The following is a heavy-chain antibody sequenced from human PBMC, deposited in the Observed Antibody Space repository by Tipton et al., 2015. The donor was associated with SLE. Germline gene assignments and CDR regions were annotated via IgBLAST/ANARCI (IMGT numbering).Heavy chain of an antibody. D-gene: IGHD1-26*01. V-gene: IGHV3-23*03. CDR2: IYSGGST. CDR1: GFTFSSYA. CDR3: ASSPAWELPYYFDY. J-gene: IGHJ4*02. Sequence: SLRLSCAASGFTFSSYAMSWVRQAPGKGLEWVSVIYSGGSTYYADSVKGRFTISGDNSKNTLYLQMNSLRAEDTAVYYCASSPAWELPYYFDYWGQGTLVTVSS.